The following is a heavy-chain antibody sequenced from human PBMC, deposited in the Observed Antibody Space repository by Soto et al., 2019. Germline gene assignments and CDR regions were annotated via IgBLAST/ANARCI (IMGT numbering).Heavy chain of an antibody. Sequence: QVHLVQSGAEVKKPGSSVKVSCKYSGGTFRTESINWVRQAPGQGLEWMGGILPFFGTADYAPRFQGRVTIIADGATTTAYMELSTLTSQDTAVYFCATGPEYGGNPSESSVWGQGSRVTVSS. CDR3: ATGPEYGGNPSESSV. D-gene: IGHD4-17*01. CDR2: ILPFFGTA. J-gene: IGHJ3*01. CDR1: GGTFRTES. V-gene: IGHV1-69*13.